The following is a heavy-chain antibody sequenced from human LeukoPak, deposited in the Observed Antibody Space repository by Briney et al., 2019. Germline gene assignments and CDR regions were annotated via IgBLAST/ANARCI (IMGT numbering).Heavy chain of an antibody. CDR3: AREKYGSGSGFDY. Sequence: VRSLRLSCAASGFIFSSYAMDWVRQAPGKGLEWVAVISYDGSNEDYADSVKGRFTISRDNSKNTLFLQMNSLRVEDTAVYYCAREKYGSGSGFDYWGQGTLVTVSS. CDR1: GFIFSSYA. CDR2: ISYDGSNE. D-gene: IGHD3-10*01. V-gene: IGHV3-30-3*01. J-gene: IGHJ4*02.